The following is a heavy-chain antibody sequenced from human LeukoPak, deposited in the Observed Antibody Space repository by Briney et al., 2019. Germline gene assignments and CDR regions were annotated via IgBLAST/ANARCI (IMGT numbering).Heavy chain of an antibody. Sequence: ASVKVSCKASGYPFTSYAMHWGRQAPGQRLEGMGWINTGNGDTKYSQKFPGRVTITRDTSASKAYMELSSLRYEDTAVYYCARAGVHCSSTSCYLLGVDYWGQGALVTVSS. CDR3: ARAGVHCSSTSCYLLGVDY. CDR2: INTGNGDT. D-gene: IGHD2-2*01. CDR1: GYPFTSYA. V-gene: IGHV1-3*04. J-gene: IGHJ4*02.